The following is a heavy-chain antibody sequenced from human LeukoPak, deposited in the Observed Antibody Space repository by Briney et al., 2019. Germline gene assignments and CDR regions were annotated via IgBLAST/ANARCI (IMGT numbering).Heavy chain of an antibody. CDR2: LYYDGRT. D-gene: IGHD3-9*01. Sequence: SETLSLTCTVFGDSVSSSNYYWAWFRQPPGKGLDWIGSLYYDGRTYYSPSLESRVTVSVDTSKNQFSLKLSSVTAADTAVYYCARYVLRYFDWLAATNWFDPWGQGTLVTVSS. V-gene: IGHV4-39*01. CDR3: ARYVLRYFDWLAATNWFDP. CDR1: GDSVSSSNYY. J-gene: IGHJ5*02.